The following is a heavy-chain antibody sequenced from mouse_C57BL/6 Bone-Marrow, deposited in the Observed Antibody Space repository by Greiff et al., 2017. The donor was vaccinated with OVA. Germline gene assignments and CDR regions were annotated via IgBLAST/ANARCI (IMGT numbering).Heavy chain of an antibody. Sequence: DVKLQESGPGLVKPSQSLSLTCSVTGYSITSGYYWNWIRQFPGNKLEWMGYISYDGSNNYNPSLKNRISITRDTSKNQFFLKLNSVTTEDTATYYCARGRAYYGYFDVWGTGTTVTVSS. CDR2: ISYDGSN. V-gene: IGHV3-6*01. D-gene: IGHD2-10*01. CDR1: GYSITSGYY. CDR3: ARGRAYYGYFDV. J-gene: IGHJ1*03.